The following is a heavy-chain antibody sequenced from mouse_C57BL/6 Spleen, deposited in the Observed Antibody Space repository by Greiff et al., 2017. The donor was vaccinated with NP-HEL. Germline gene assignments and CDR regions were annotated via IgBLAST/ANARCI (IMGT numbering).Heavy chain of an antibody. CDR3: ARYLLPFGY. D-gene: IGHD5-1*01. V-gene: IGHV1-78*01. CDR1: GYTFTDHT. J-gene: IGHJ2*01. Sequence: VKLQQSDAELVKPGASVKISCKVSGYTFTDHTIHWMKQRPEQGLEWIGYIYPRDGSTKYNEKFKGKATLTAAQSSSTAYLPLNSLTSEDTTVYFCARYLLPFGYWGQGTTLTVSS. CDR2: IYPRDGST.